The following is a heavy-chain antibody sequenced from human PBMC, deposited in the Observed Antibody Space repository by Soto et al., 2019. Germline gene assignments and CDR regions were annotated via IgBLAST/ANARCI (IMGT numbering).Heavy chain of an antibody. J-gene: IGHJ5*02. D-gene: IGHD2-2*01. CDR3: ARVLSGDCSSTSCYASWFDP. CDR1: GYTFTSYA. Sequence: GASVKVSCKASGYTFTSYAMHWVRQAPGQRLEWMGWINAGNGNTKYSQKFQGRVTITRDTSASTAYMELSSLRSEDTAVYYCARVLSGDCSSTSCYASWFDPWGQGTLVTVSS. CDR2: INAGNGNT. V-gene: IGHV1-3*01.